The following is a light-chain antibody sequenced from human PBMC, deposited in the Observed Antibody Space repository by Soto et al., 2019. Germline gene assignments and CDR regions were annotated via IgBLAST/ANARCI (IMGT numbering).Light chain of an antibody. V-gene: IGKV3-15*01. CDR1: QCVSTN. Sequence: EIVMTQSPATLSVSPGERATLSCRASQCVSTNLAWYQQKPGQAPRLLMYGASTRATGIPARFSGSGSGTEFTLTISSLQSEDFAVYYCQQYHNWPPYTFGQGTKLEIK. CDR3: QQYHNWPPYT. CDR2: GAS. J-gene: IGKJ2*01.